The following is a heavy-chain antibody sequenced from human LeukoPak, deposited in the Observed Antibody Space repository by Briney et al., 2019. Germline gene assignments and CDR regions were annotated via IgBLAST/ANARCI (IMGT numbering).Heavy chain of an antibody. J-gene: IGHJ4*02. CDR3: ARTGLGMYSFDY. CDR1: GFTFSSYE. CDR2: ISSSGSTM. Sequence: GGSLRLSCAASGFTFSSYEMNWVRQAPGKGLEWVSYISSSGSTMYYADSVKGRFTISRDNAKNSLYLQMNSLRAEDTAVYYCARTGLGMYSFDYWGQGILVTVSS. D-gene: IGHD3/OR15-3a*01. V-gene: IGHV3-48*03.